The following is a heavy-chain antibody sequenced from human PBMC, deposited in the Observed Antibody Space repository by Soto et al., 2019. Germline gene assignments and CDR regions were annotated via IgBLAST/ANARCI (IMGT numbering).Heavy chain of an antibody. V-gene: IGHV4-59*01. CDR2: IYSTXRP. CDR3: ARVGTSPNGNWFDS. D-gene: IGHD2-2*01. Sequence: SETLSLTCTVSRGPISSYYSRWMPQPPGRGLEWIRYIYSTXRPNYNPCLKIGVTISVDTSKNQFSLKLSSVTAEDKAVYYCARVGTSPNGNWFDSWGQGTLVTVSS. CDR1: RGPISSYY. J-gene: IGHJ5*01.